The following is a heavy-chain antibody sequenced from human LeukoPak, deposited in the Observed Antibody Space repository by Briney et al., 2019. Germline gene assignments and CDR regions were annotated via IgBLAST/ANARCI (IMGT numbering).Heavy chain of an antibody. J-gene: IGHJ4*02. V-gene: IGHV5-51*01. CDR1: GYSFTSYW. CDR2: IYPRDSDT. Sequence: GESLKISCKGPGYSFTSYWIGWVRQMPGKGLEWMGIIYPRDSDTRYSPSFQGQVTISADKSITTAYLQWSSLKASDTAMYYCARHYSAVTYIDYWAQGTLVTVFS. CDR3: ARHYSAVTYIDY. D-gene: IGHD4-11*01.